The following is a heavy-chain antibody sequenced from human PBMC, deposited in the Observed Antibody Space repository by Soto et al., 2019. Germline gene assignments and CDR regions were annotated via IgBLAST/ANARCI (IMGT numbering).Heavy chain of an antibody. V-gene: IGHV1-69*01. CDR3: ARAIANYYDSSGYYYYYYGMDV. J-gene: IGHJ6*02. CDR1: GGTFSSYA. CDR2: IIPIFGTA. D-gene: IGHD3-22*01. Sequence: QVQLVQSGAEVKKPGSSVKVSCKASGGTFSSYAISWVRQAPGQGLEWMGGIIPIFGTANYAQKFQGRVTITADESTSTAYMELSSLRSEDTAVYYCARAIANYYDSSGYYYYYYGMDVWGQGTTVTVSS.